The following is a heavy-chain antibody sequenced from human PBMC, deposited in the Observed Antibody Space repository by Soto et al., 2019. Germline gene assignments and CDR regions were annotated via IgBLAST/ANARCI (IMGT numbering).Heavy chain of an antibody. D-gene: IGHD2-15*01. CDR1: GFTFSNYA. CDR3: AKVLMGILRGYLDH. Sequence: EVQLLEAGGGLVQPGGSLRLSCAASGFTFSNYAMIWVRQAPGKGLEWVSAISGSGGSTYYADSVKGRFTIPRDTSKNTLYLQMNSLRAEDTAVYYCAKVLMGILRGYLDHWGQGTLVTVSS. CDR2: ISGSGGST. J-gene: IGHJ4*02. V-gene: IGHV3-23*01.